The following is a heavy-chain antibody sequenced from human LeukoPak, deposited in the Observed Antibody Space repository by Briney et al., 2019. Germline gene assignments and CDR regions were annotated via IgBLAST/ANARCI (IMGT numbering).Heavy chain of an antibody. J-gene: IGHJ6*02. D-gene: IGHD3-9*01. Sequence: SETLSLTCTVSGGSISSGGYYWSWIRQHPGKGLEWIGYIYYSGSTYYNPSLKSRVTISVDTSKNQFSLKLSSVTAADTAVYYCARTSSHYDILTGYYPTLSYYYGMDVWGQGTTVTVSS. CDR1: GGSISSGGYY. CDR2: IYYSGST. CDR3: ARTSSHYDILTGYYPTLSYYYGMDV. V-gene: IGHV4-31*03.